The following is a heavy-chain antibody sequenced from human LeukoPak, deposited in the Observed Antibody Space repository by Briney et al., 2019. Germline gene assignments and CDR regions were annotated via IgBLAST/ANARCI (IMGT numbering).Heavy chain of an antibody. CDR2: INGDGRNI. CDR1: GFTFSSYW. V-gene: IGHV3-74*01. J-gene: IGHJ4*02. Sequence: PGGSLRLSCVASGFTFSSYWMHWVRQDPRKGLVWVSRINGDGRNINYADSVRGRFTISRDNSNNTLYLQMNSLRAEDTAVYYCAKNYYYGSGSFPADYWGQGTLVTVSS. CDR3: AKNYYYGSGSFPADY. D-gene: IGHD3-10*01.